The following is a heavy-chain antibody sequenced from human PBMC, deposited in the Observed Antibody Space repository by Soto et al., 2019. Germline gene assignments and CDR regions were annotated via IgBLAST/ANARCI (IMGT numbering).Heavy chain of an antibody. CDR2: ISGSGANT. CDR3: AKGGYCVSANCYTGYYYYGMDV. V-gene: IGHV3-23*01. Sequence: GSLNVSSLPGGFLFCESARTWGVKAQGSWLEWVSAISGSGANTYYADSVKGRFTISRDNSKNTLFLQMNTLRAEDTAIYYCAKGGYCVSANCYTGYYYYGMDVWGQGT. CDR1: GFLFCESA. J-gene: IGHJ6*02. D-gene: IGHD2-2*01.